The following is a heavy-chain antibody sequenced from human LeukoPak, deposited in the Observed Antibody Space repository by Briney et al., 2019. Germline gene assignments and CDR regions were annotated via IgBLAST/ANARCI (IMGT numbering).Heavy chain of an antibody. Sequence: GGSLRLSCAVSGFRVSDYYMSWVRHAPGKGLEWVGLIRDSGEAFYADFARGRFAISRDESEDTLYLQMNSLRVKDAAVYFCARDRAANQDWVEFDPWGQGTPVIVSS. D-gene: IGHD3/OR15-3a*01. V-gene: IGHV3-66*03. CDR2: IRDSGEA. CDR1: GFRVSDYY. J-gene: IGHJ5*02. CDR3: ARDRAANQDWVEFDP.